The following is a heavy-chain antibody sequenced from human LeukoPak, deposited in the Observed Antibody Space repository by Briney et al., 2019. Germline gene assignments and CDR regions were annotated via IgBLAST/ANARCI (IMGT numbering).Heavy chain of an antibody. Sequence: SETLSLTCTVSGASISSYYWSWIRQPPGRGLEWIGYIYYSGTTNYNPSLKSRVTISVDTSKNQFSLKLSSVTAADTAVYYCARVGVGYFDSSGYYRPDAFDIWGQGTMVTVSS. V-gene: IGHV4-59*01. CDR3: ARVGVGYFDSSGYYRPDAFDI. CDR1: GASISSYY. CDR2: IYYSGTT. D-gene: IGHD3-22*01. J-gene: IGHJ3*02.